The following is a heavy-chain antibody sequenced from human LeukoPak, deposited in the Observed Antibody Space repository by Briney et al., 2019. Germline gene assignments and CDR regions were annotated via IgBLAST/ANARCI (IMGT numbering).Heavy chain of an antibody. V-gene: IGHV4-59*01. CDR1: GGSISSYY. CDR3: XXXXGDGYNTDY. D-gene: IGHD5-24*01. CDR2: IYYSGST. Sequence: SETLSLTCTVSGGSISSYYWSWIRQPPGKGLEWIGYIYYSGSTNYNPSLKSRVTISVDTSKNQFSLKLSSVTAADTAVYYCXXXXGDGYNTDYWGQGTLVTVSS. J-gene: IGHJ4*02.